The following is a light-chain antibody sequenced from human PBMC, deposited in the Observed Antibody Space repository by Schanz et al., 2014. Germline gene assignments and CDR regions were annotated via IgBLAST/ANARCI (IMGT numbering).Light chain of an antibody. CDR2: DVS. CDR3: SSYTSSGTRV. V-gene: IGLV2-14*01. J-gene: IGLJ3*02. CDR1: SSDLGGYNY. Sequence: QSALTQPASVSGSPGQSITISCTGTSSDLGGYNYVSWYQQYPGKAPKLIIYDVSNRPSGVSNRFSGSKSGNTASLTISGLQAEDEADYYCSSYTSSGTRVFGGGTKLTVL.